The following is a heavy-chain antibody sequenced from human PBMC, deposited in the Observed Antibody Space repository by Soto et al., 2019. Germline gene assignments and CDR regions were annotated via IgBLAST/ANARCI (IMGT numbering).Heavy chain of an antibody. Sequence: PGGALRLSCAARGFNFSSYGMPWVRQAPGKGLEWEAVISYDGSNKYYADSVKGRFTISRDNSKNTLYLQMNSLRAEDTAVYYCAKDDYDILTGYSYGLDYWGQGTLVTVSS. V-gene: IGHV3-30*18. CDR1: GFNFSSYG. J-gene: IGHJ4*02. CDR2: ISYDGSNK. D-gene: IGHD3-9*01. CDR3: AKDDYDILTGYSYGLDY.